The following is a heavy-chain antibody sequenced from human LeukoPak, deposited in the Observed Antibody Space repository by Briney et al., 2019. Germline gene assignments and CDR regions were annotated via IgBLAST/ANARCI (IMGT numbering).Heavy chain of an antibody. V-gene: IGHV1-18*01. D-gene: IGHD6-13*01. CDR2: ISAYNGNT. CDR3: ATSIAAAKSFDL. Sequence: WISAYNGNTNYAQKLQGRVTMTEDTSTDTAYMELSSLRSEDTAVYYCATSIAAAKSFDLWGRGTLVTVSS. J-gene: IGHJ2*01.